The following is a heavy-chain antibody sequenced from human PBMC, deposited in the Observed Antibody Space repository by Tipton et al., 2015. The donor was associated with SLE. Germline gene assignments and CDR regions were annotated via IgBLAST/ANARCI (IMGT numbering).Heavy chain of an antibody. CDR3: ARGGVGGYDYFDY. D-gene: IGHD5-12*01. CDR1: DGSIRSTNYY. CDR2: IFYTGST. V-gene: IGHV4-39*07. Sequence: TLSLTCTVSDGSIRSTNYYWGWIRQPPGKGLEWIGSIFYTGSTYYNPSLKSRVSFSIDTSKHQFSLKLNSVTAADTAVYYCARGGVGGYDYFDYWGQGTLVTVSS. J-gene: IGHJ4*02.